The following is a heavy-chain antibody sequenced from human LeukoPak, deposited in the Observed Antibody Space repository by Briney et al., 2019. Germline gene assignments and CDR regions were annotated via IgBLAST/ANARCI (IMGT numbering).Heavy chain of an antibody. CDR3: ARSYGSYVLDY. CDR1: GGSITTYH. Sequence: SETLSLTCTVSGGSITTYHWNWIRQPPGKGLEWIGYAYYRGGTKYNPSLKSRVSLSVDTSKNQVSLKLSSVTAVDTAVYFCARSYGSYVLDYWGQGSLVIVSS. CDR2: AYYRGGT. J-gene: IGHJ4*02. V-gene: IGHV4-59*01. D-gene: IGHD6-6*01.